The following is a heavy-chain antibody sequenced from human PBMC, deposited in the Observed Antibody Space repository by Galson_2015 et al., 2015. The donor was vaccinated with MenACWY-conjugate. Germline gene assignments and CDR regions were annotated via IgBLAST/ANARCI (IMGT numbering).Heavy chain of an antibody. CDR1: GFTFSSYA. D-gene: IGHD2-15*01. Sequence: SLRISCAAAGFTFSSYARSWVRQAPGKGLERVSAISGRGGSTYYADSVKGRFTISRDNYKNTLYLQMTRLRVEDTAVYYCAKSLADGVVAATTTFDYWGQGTLVTVSS. J-gene: IGHJ4*02. CDR3: AKSLADGVVAATTTFDY. CDR2: ISGRGGST. V-gene: IGHV3-23*01.